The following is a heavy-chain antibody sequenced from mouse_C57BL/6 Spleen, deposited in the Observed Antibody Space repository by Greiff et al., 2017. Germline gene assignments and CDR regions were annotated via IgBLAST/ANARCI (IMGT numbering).Heavy chain of an antibody. V-gene: IGHV1-26*01. CDR3: ARGIRAWFAY. J-gene: IGHJ3*01. Sequence: VQLKQSGPELVKPGASVKISCKASGYTFTDYYMNWVKQSHGKSLEWIGDINPNNGGTSYNQKFKGKATLTVDKSSSTAYMELRSLTSEDSAVYYCARGIRAWFAYWGQGTLVTVSA. CDR2: INPNNGGT. CDR1: GYTFTDYY.